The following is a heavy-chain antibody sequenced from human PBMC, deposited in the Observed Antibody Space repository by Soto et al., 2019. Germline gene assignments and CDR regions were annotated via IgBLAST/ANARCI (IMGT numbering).Heavy chain of an antibody. CDR1: GGSFSGYY. CDR3: ARVILTMVREYFDY. D-gene: IGHD3-10*01. Sequence: SETLSLTCAVYGGSFSGYYWSWIRQPPGKGLEWIGEINHSGSTNYNPSLKSRVTISVDTSKNQFSLKLSSVTAADTAVYYCARVILTMVREYFDYWGQGTLVTVSS. V-gene: IGHV4-34*01. J-gene: IGHJ4*02. CDR2: INHSGST.